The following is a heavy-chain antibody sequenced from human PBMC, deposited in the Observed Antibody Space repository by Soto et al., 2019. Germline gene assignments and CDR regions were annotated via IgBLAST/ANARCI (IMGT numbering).Heavy chain of an antibody. CDR1: GGSISSSSYY. V-gene: IGHV4-39*01. J-gene: IGHJ4*02. Sequence: QLQLQESGPGLVKPSETLSLTCTVSGGSISSSSYYWGWIRQPPEKGLEWIGSIYYSGSTYYNPSLKSRVTISVDTSKNQFSLKLSSVTAADTAVYYCARLGYYDSSGYFLFDYWGQGTLVTVSS. CDR2: IYYSGST. CDR3: ARLGYYDSSGYFLFDY. D-gene: IGHD3-22*01.